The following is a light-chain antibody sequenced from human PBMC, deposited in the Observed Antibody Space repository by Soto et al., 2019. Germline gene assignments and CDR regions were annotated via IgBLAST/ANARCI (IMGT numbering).Light chain of an antibody. CDR3: QQRSNWPPMYT. J-gene: IGKJ2*01. Sequence: DIVLTQSPATLSLSPGERATLSCRASQSVSSYLAWYQQRPGHVPRLLIYDASKRATGIPARFSASGSGTDFTLTISSLEPEDFAIYFCQQRSNWPPMYTVGQGTKLEIK. V-gene: IGKV3-11*01. CDR1: QSVSSY. CDR2: DAS.